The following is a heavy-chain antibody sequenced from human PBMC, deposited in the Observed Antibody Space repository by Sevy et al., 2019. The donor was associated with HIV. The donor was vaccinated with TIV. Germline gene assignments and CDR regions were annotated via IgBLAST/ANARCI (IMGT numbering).Heavy chain of an antibody. CDR1: GFSFRSYW. CDR3: AREGSYGDYMLSYYYGMDV. CDR2: IYQDGSEK. Sequence: GGSLRLSCAASGFSFRSYWMTWVRQAPGKGLEWVASIYQDGSEKYYMDSVKGRFTVSRDNAKNSRFLQMNSMRVEDTAVYYCAREGSYGDYMLSYYYGMDVWGQGPRSPSP. V-gene: IGHV3-7*01. J-gene: IGHJ6*02. D-gene: IGHD4-17*01.